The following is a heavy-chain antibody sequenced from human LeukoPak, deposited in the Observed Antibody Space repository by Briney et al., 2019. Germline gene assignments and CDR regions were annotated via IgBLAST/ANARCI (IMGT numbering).Heavy chain of an antibody. V-gene: IGHV4-59*01. CDR1: GGSISSYY. J-gene: IGHJ3*02. CDR3: ARYDDSSGYYPNDAFDI. Sequence: SETLSLTCTVSGGSISSYYWSWIRQPPGKGLGWIGYIFYSGSTNYNPSLKSRVTKSIDTSKNQFSLKLSSVTAADTAVYYCARYDDSSGYYPNDAFDIWGQGTMVTVSS. CDR2: IFYSGST. D-gene: IGHD3-22*01.